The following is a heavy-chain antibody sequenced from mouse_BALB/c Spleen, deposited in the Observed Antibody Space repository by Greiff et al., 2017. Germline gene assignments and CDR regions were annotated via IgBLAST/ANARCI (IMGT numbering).Heavy chain of an antibody. CDR2: INPGSGGT. D-gene: IGHD1-1*01. CDR1: GYAFTNYL. V-gene: IGHV1-54*01. CDR3: ARLYYYGSSLYYFDY. J-gene: IGHJ2*01. Sequence: QVQLKESGAELVRPGTSVKVSCKASGYAFTNYLIEWVKQRPGQGLEWIGVINPGSGGTNYNEKFKGKATLTADKSSSTAYMQLSSLTSDDSAVYFCARLYYYGSSLYYFDYWGQGTTLTVSA.